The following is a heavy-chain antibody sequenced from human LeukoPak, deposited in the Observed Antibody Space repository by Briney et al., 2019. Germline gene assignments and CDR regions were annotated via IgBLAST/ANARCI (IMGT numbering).Heavy chain of an antibody. CDR2: IYTSGST. CDR1: GGSISSYY. V-gene: IGHV4-4*07. J-gene: IGHJ6*02. CDR3: ARLAVTTPGGYYYGMDV. D-gene: IGHD4-11*01. Sequence: SETLSLTCTVSGGSISSYYWSWIRQPAGKGLEWIGRIYTSGSTNYNPSLKSRVTMSVDTSKNQFSLKLSSVTAADTAVYYCARLAVTTPGGYYYGMDVWGQGTTVTVSS.